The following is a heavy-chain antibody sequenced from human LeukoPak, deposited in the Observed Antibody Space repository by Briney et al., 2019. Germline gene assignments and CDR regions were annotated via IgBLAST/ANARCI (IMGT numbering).Heavy chain of an antibody. Sequence: ASVKASCTASGYTFTSYDINWVRQATGQGLEWMGWMNPNSGNTGYAQKFQGRVTMTRDTSISTAYMELSRLRSDDTAVYYCARVMITFGGVPNFDYWGQGTLVTVSS. V-gene: IGHV1-8*01. CDR2: MNPNSGNT. J-gene: IGHJ4*02. CDR1: GYTFTSYD. CDR3: ARVMITFGGVPNFDY. D-gene: IGHD3-16*01.